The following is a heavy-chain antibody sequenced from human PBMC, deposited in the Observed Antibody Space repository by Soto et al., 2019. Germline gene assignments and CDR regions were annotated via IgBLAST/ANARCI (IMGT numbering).Heavy chain of an antibody. CDR1: GGSIRSGRYY. D-gene: IGHD1-26*01. V-gene: IGHV4-31*03. CDR3: ARGRVGLREPIDPFDV. J-gene: IGHJ3*01. Sequence: PSETRSLTCTVSGGSIRSGRYYWGWILQHPVKGPEWIGYIHYSGTTHYNPSLRSRPTISVDTSKNTFYLTLASMTVADTAIYYCARGRVGLREPIDPFDVLGTGNMVTVS. CDR2: IHYSGTT.